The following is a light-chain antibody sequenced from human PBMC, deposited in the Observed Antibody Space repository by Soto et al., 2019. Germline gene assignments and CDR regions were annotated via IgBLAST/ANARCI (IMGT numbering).Light chain of an antibody. CDR2: KAS. CDR3: QQYNSYSPWT. Sequence: DVQMTQSPSTLSASVGDRVTITCRASQNIDNWLAWYQQKPRKAPKLLIYKASSLESGVPSRFSGSGSGTEFTLTISSLEPDDFATYHCQQYNSYSPWTFGQGTKVDIK. CDR1: QNIDNW. V-gene: IGKV1-5*03. J-gene: IGKJ1*01.